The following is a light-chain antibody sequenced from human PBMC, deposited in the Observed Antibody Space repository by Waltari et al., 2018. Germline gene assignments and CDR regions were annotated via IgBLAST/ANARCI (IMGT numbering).Light chain of an antibody. J-gene: IGLJ1*01. V-gene: IGLV2-8*01. CDR1: SRNVGGCNY. CDR3: SSYTGNNNLA. Sequence: QSDLTQPPSAAGSPGQSVPISRTGTSRNVGGCNYISWYRQHPGKAPELIIHEVNKRPSGIPDRFSGSKSGNTASLTVSGLQAGDEADYYCSSYTGNNNLAFGTGTKVTVL. CDR2: EVN.